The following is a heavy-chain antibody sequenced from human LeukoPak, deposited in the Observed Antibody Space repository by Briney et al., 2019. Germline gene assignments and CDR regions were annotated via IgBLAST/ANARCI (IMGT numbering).Heavy chain of an antibody. J-gene: IGHJ3*02. CDR2: TYPGDSDT. CDR3: ASPYGGYCSSTSCYNTNDAFDI. V-gene: IGHV5-51*01. Sequence: GESLKISCKGSGYSFTSYWIGWVRQMPGEGLEWMGITYPGDSDTRYSPSFQGQVTISADKSISTAYLQWSSLKASDTAMYYCASPYGGYCSSTSCYNTNDAFDIWGQGTMVTVSS. D-gene: IGHD2-2*01. CDR1: GYSFTSYW.